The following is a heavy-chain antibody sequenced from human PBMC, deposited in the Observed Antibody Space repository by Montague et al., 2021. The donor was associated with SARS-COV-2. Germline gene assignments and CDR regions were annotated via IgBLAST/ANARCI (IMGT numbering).Heavy chain of an antibody. J-gene: IGHJ4*02. Sequence: TLSLTCTVSGGSISSGTYYWSWVRQPAGKGLEWIGRADTSGITTYNLSLGSRITITIDTSANQFSLKLLSVTAADTAVYFCAREVEIGWLSCFDNWGQGTLVAVSS. CDR2: ADTSGIT. CDR3: AREVEIGWLSCFDN. D-gene: IGHD3-16*02. V-gene: IGHV4-61*02. CDR1: GGSISSGTYY.